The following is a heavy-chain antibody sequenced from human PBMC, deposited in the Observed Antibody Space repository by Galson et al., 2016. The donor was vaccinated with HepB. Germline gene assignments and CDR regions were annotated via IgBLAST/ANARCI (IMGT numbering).Heavy chain of an antibody. CDR3: ARDRIVGVSAIDY. CDR1: GFTFGSYG. D-gene: IGHD1-26*01. CDR2: IWYDGSNK. Sequence: SLRLSCAASGFTFGSYGMHWVRQAPGKGLEWVALIWYDGSNKYYVDSVKGRFTISRDNSKNTLYLQMNSLRAVDTAVYYCARDRIVGVSAIDYWGQGTLVTVSS. J-gene: IGHJ4*02. V-gene: IGHV3-33*01.